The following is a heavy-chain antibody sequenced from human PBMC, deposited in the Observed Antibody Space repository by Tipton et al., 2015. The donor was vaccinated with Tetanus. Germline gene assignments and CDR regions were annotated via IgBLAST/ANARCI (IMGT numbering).Heavy chain of an antibody. CDR3: ARDGQPGYYYGMDV. J-gene: IGHJ6*02. Sequence: TLSLTCAASGGSISSDYWSWIRQPAGKGLEWIGRIYTSGSTNYNPSLKSRVTMSVDTSKNQFSLKLSSVTAADTAIYYCARDGQPGYYYGMDVWGQGTTVTVSS. D-gene: IGHD1-14*01. CDR1: GGSISSDY. V-gene: IGHV4-4*07. CDR2: IYTSGST.